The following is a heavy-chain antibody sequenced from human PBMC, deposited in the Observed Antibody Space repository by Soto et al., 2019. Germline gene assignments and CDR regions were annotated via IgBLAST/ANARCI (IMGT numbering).Heavy chain of an antibody. V-gene: IGHV3-30-3*01. D-gene: IGHD3-22*01. CDR2: ISYDGSNK. CDR3: AREGLYDSSGYYYEVMFD. Sequence: PGGSLRLSCAASGFTFSSYAMHWVRQAPGKGLEWVAVISYDGSNKYYTDSVKGRFTISRDNSKNTLYLQMNSLRAEDTAVYYCAREGLYDSSGYYYEVMFDWGQGTLVTVSS. CDR1: GFTFSSYA. J-gene: IGHJ4*02.